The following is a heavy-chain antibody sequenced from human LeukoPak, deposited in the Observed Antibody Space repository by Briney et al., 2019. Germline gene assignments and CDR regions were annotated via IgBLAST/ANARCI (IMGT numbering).Heavy chain of an antibody. V-gene: IGHV3-7*01. CDR3: VRQMIRFWFDP. J-gene: IGHJ5*02. CDR1: GFTFSLYW. Sequence: GGSLRLSCAASGFTFSLYWMTWARHSPGRGREWVADINPDGSQKYSVDSVKGRFTISRDNAKNSLFRQMNSLRAEDTAVYYCVRQMIRFWFDPWGQGTLVTVSS. CDR2: INPDGSQK. D-gene: IGHD3-16*01.